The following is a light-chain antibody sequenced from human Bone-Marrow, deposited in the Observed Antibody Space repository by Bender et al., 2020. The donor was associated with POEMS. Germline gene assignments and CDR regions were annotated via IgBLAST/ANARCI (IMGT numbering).Light chain of an antibody. V-gene: IGLV2-14*01. CDR3: SSNTTTSSLVI. J-gene: IGLJ2*01. Sequence: QSALTQPASVSGSPGQSITISCTGTSSDVGAYNYVSWYQQHPGKAPKLVIYEVRNRPSGVSNRFSGSRSGSTASLTISGLQAEDEADYYCSSNTTTSSLVIFGGGTKLTVL. CDR1: SSDVGAYNY. CDR2: EVR.